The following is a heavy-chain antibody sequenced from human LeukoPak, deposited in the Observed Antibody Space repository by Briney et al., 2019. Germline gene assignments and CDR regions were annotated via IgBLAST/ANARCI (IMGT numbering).Heavy chain of an antibody. CDR3: APHGGGSPPRGY. D-gene: IGHD3-10*01. Sequence: GGSLRLSCAASGFTFSSYDMHWVRQAPGKGLEWVAFIRYDGSNKYYADSVRGRFTISRDNSKNTLYLQMNSLRAEDTAVYYCAPHGGGSPPRGYGGKEPLVTVS. CDR1: GFTFSSYD. CDR2: IRYDGSNK. V-gene: IGHV3-30*02. J-gene: IGHJ4*02.